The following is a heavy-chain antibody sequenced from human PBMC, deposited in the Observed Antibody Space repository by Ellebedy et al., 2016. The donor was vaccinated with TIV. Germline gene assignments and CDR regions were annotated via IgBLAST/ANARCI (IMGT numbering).Heavy chain of an antibody. D-gene: IGHD1-26*01. CDR3: AKDKGSQALDAFDI. V-gene: IGHV3-9*01. J-gene: IGHJ3*02. CDR1: GFTFDDYA. CDR2: ISWNSGSI. Sequence: SLKISXAASGFTFDDYAMHWVRQAPGKGLEWVSGISWNSGSIGYADSVKGRFTISRDNAKNSLYLQMNSLRAEDTALYYCAKDKGSQALDAFDIWGQGTMVTVSS.